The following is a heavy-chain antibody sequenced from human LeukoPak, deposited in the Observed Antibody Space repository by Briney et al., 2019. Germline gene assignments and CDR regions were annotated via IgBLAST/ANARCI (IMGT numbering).Heavy chain of an antibody. CDR1: GYTFTSYD. CDR2: MNPNSGNT. V-gene: IGHV1-8*01. Sequence: ASVKVSCKASGYTFTSYDINWVRQATGQGLEWMGWMNPNSGNTGYAQKFQGRVTMTRNTSISTAYMELSSLRSEDTAVYYCARGVLVGAPPFGYYYGMDVWGQGTTVTVSS. CDR3: ARGVLVGAPPFGYYYGMDV. J-gene: IGHJ6*02. D-gene: IGHD1-26*01.